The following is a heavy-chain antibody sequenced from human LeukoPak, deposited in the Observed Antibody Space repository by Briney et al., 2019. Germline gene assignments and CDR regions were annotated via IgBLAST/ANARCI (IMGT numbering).Heavy chain of an antibody. V-gene: IGHV4-4*02. CDR3: ARVRGYGRDYYYYYMDV. D-gene: IGHD5-18*01. CDR1: GGSISSSNW. CDR2: IYHGGSI. Sequence: TSETLSLTRAVSGGSISSSNWWSWVRQPPGKGLEWIGEIYHGGSINYKPSLKSRVTISVDKSKNQFSLKLSSVTAADTAVYYCARVRGYGRDYYYYYMDVWGKGTTVTVSS. J-gene: IGHJ6*03.